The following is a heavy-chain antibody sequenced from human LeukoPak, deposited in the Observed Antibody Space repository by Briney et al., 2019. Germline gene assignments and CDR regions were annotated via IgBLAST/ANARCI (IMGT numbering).Heavy chain of an antibody. CDR1: GYTFTSYD. Sequence: ASVKLSCKASGYTFTSYDINWVRQATGQALEWMGWMNPNRGNTGYAQKFQGRVTMTRNTSISTAYMELSSLRSEDTAVYYCARDSLNNYYYYYNMDVWGKGTTVTVSS. J-gene: IGHJ6*03. D-gene: IGHD5-18*01. CDR3: ARDSLNNYYYYYNMDV. CDR2: MNPNRGNT. V-gene: IGHV1-8*01.